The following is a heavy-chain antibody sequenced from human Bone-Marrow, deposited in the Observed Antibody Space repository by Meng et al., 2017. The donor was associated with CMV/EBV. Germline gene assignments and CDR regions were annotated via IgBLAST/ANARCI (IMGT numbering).Heavy chain of an antibody. CDR3: AICKPGKWEPTY. CDR2: INLGESNI. CDR1: GFTFSNYW. V-gene: IGHV5-51*01. J-gene: IGHJ4*02. D-gene: IGHD1-26*01. Sequence: GEALKLYCKGSGFTFSNYWIGWVRQMPGKGLEWMGMINLGESNIRYSPSFQGQVTISADKSISTAYLQWTSLKASDTAMYYCAICKPGKWEPTYWGQGTLVTVSS.